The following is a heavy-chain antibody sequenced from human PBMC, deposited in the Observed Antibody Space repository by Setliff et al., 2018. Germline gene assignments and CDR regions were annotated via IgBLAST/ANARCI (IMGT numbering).Heavy chain of an antibody. CDR1: GDSISSGSYY. J-gene: IGHJ4*02. V-gene: IGHV4-61*02. CDR2: IYTSGNT. CDR3: ARGGGGKPFDY. Sequence: PSETLSLTCTVSGDSISSGSYYWNWIRQPAGKGLEWIGRIYTSGNTNYNPSLKSRVTISVDTSKNQFSLKLSSVTAADTAVYYCARGGGGKPFDYWGQGTLVTVSS. D-gene: IGHD2-15*01.